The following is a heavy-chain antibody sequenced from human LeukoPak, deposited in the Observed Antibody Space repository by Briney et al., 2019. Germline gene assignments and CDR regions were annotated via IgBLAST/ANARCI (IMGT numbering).Heavy chain of an antibody. V-gene: IGHV3-7*03. Sequence: GGSLRLSCVASGFIFSDTTMSWVRQAAGQGLEWVARMKEDGSDENYVDSVRGRFTISRDNARNSLHLQMKSLRAEDTAVYFCAKGGAGGGYFPTWGQGILVSVSS. CDR2: MKEDGSDE. J-gene: IGHJ1*01. D-gene: IGHD3-16*01. CDR1: GFIFSDTT. CDR3: AKGGAGGGYFPT.